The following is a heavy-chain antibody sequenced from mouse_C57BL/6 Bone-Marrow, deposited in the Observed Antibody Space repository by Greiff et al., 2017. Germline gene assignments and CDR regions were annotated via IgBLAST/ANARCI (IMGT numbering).Heavy chain of an antibody. V-gene: IGHV5-16*01. J-gene: IGHJ1*03. D-gene: IGHD1-1*01. CDR2: INYDGSST. CDR1: GFTFSDYY. CDR3: ARDIYYYGSSYWYFDV. Sequence: EVKVVESEGGLVQPGSSMKLSCTASGFTFSDYYMAWVRQVPEKGLEWVANINYDGSSTYYLDSLKSRFIISRDNAKNILYLQMRSLKSEDTATYYCARDIYYYGSSYWYFDVWGTGTTVTVSS.